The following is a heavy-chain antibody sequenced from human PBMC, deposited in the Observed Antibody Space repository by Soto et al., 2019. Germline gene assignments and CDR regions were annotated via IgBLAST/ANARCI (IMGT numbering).Heavy chain of an antibody. CDR3: ARRAHSSGWFNWFDI. V-gene: IGHV1-3*01. CDR2: INGVNGYT. J-gene: IGHJ5*02. Sequence: GASGKVSSKAAGYTFTIYAIHWLLQPPGQRLEWMVWINGVNGYTKYSQKFQVRVTITSDTSAITAYMELSSLRSEDTAVYYCARRAHSSGWFNWFDIRAQGTLAPVS. D-gene: IGHD6-19*01. CDR1: GYTFTIYA.